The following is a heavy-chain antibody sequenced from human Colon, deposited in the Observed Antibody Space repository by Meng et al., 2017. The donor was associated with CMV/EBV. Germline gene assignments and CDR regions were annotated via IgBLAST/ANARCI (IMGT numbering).Heavy chain of an antibody. J-gene: IGHJ4*02. Sequence: GGSLRLSCSASGFPLSDYYIMWIRQAPGKGLEWVSFIKTSGTIAYYADPVRGRFTISRDNTRGTVYLQMNSLRAEDTAVYYCAAYSKSSIYWGQGTLVTVSS. D-gene: IGHD2-21*01. CDR2: IKTSGTI. CDR1: GFPLSDYY. V-gene: IGHV3-69-1*02. CDR3: AAYSKSSIY.